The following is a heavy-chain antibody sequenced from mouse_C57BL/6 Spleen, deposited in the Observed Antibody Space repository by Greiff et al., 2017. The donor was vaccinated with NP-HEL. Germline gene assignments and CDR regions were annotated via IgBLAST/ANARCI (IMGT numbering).Heavy chain of an antibody. V-gene: IGHV5-6*01. CDR3: ARHRTDRSSPFDY. D-gene: IGHD1-1*01. CDR1: GFTFSSYG. CDR2: ISSGGSYT. J-gene: IGHJ2*01. Sequence: EVKLQESGGDLVKPGGSLKLSCAASGFTFSSYGMSWVRQTPDKRLEWVATISSGGSYTYYPDSVKGRFTISRDNAKNTLYLQMSSLKSEDTAMYYCARHRTDRSSPFDYWGQGTTLTVSS.